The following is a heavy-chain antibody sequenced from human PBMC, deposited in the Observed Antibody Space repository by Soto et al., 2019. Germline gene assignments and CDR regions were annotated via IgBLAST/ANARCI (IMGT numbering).Heavy chain of an antibody. J-gene: IGHJ1*01. CDR2: MNPNSGNT. CDR3: ARVRYCSGGSCYREKYFQH. D-gene: IGHD2-15*01. Sequence: QVQLVQSGAEVKKPGASVKVSRKASGYTFTSYDINWVRQATGQGLEWMGWMNPNSGNTGYAQKFQGRVTMTRNTSISTAYMELSSLRSEDTAVYYCARVRYCSGGSCYREKYFQHWGQGTLVTVSS. CDR1: GYTFTSYD. V-gene: IGHV1-8*01.